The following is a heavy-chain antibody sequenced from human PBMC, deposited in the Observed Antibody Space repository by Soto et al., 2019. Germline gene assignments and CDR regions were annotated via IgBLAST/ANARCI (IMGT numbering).Heavy chain of an antibody. Sequence: QVQLVQSGAEVKKPGSSVKVSCKTSGVSFNNNGIGWVRQAPGHGLEWVGGVIPPFRTSNYARKFQGRISITADASTGTVNMELSSLTSEDTAQYYCARVLYYGSGSYSPYGMDVWGQGTTVTVSS. D-gene: IGHD3-10*01. J-gene: IGHJ6*02. V-gene: IGHV1-69*01. CDR1: GVSFNNNG. CDR3: ARVLYYGSGSYSPYGMDV. CDR2: VIPPFRTS.